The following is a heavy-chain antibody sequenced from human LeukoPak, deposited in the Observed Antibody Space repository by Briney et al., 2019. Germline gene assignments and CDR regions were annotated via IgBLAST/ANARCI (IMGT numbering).Heavy chain of an antibody. D-gene: IGHD3-22*01. CDR2: ITSTSTYI. J-gene: IGHJ4*02. CDR3: ARDLYRIVVVPHYFDY. CDR1: GFTFNNYN. V-gene: IGHV3-21*01. Sequence: PGGSLRLSCAASGFTFNNYNMNWVRQAPGKGLEWISSITSTSTYILYADSVKGRFTISRDNAKNSLYLQMNSLRVEDTAVYYCARDLYRIVVVPHYFDYWGQGTLVTVSS.